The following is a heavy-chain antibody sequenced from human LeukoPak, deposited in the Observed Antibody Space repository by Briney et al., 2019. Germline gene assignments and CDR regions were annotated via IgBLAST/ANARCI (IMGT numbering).Heavy chain of an antibody. V-gene: IGHV4-59*01. Sequence: PSETLSLTCTISGGSIISFYWIWVRQSPGKGVEWIGYMDLSGNTHYNPSLRSRVTISLATSENQFSLKLRSVTAADTAIYYCARGEYYYDYSGTGGYYYYMDVWGEGTTVTVSS. D-gene: IGHD3-22*01. CDR2: MDLSGNT. J-gene: IGHJ6*03. CDR3: ARGEYYYDYSGTGGYYYYMDV. CDR1: GGSIISFY.